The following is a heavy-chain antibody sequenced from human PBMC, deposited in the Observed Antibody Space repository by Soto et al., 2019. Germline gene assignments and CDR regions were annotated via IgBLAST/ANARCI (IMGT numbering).Heavy chain of an antibody. J-gene: IGHJ4*02. V-gene: IGHV3-23*01. CDR1: GFTFSSYA. CDR2: ISGSGGST. CDR3: AKDPKENDYGNPDSFDY. D-gene: IGHD4-4*01. Sequence: GGSLRLSCAASGFTFSSYAMSWVRQAPGKGLEWVSAISGSGGSTYYADSVKGRFTISRDNSKNTLYLQMNSLRAEDTAVYYCAKDPKENDYGNPDSFDYWGQGTLVTVSS.